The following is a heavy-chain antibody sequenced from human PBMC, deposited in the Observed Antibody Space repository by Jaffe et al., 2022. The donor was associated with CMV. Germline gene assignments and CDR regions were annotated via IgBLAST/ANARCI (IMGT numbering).Heavy chain of an antibody. J-gene: IGHJ3*02. D-gene: IGHD2-2*01. Sequence: QVQLVQSGAEVKKPGASVKVSCKVSGYTLTELSMHWVRQAPGKGLEWMGGFDPEDGETIYAQKFQGRVTMTEDTSTDTAYMELSSLRSEDTAVYYCATTPPDLNAPVDAFDIWGQGTMVTVSS. CDR2: FDPEDGET. CDR3: ATTPPDLNAPVDAFDI. CDR1: GYTLTELS. V-gene: IGHV1-24*01.